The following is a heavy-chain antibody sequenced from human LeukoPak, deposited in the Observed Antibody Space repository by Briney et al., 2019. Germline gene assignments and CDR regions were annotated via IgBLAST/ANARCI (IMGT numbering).Heavy chain of an antibody. CDR2: IKPDGSEK. CDR1: GFTFSSSW. V-gene: IGHV3-7*01. Sequence: GGSLRLSCAASGFTFSSSWMSWVRQAPGKGLEWVTNIKPDGSEKYHVDSVKGRFTISRDNAKNSLFLQMNSLRAEDTALYYCARDTVGVTDYWGQGTLVTVSS. D-gene: IGHD1-26*01. CDR3: ARDTVGVTDY. J-gene: IGHJ4*02.